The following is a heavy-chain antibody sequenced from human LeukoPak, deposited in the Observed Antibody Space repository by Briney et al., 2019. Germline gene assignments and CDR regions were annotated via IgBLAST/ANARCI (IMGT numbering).Heavy chain of an antibody. Sequence: PGGSLRLSCATSGFPFSPYTVNWVRQAPGKGLEWVSFISSSNSHIHYADSVKGRFSISRDNAKNSLYVQMNSLRAADTAVYYCAPMAADTAMVGMDVWGQGTEVTVSS. CDR2: ISSSNSHI. CDR3: APMAADTAMVGMDV. CDR1: GFPFSPYT. J-gene: IGHJ6*02. V-gene: IGHV3-21*04. D-gene: IGHD5-18*01.